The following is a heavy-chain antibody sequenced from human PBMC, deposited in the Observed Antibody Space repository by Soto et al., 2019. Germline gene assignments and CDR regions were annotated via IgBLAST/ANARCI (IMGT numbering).Heavy chain of an antibody. Sequence: GASVKVSCKASGYTFTSYGISWVRQAPGQGLEWMGWISAYNGNTNYAQKLQGRVTMTTDTSTSTAYMELRSLRSDDTAVYYCARDDTAMVYAPLYYQKQLAHDYWGQGTLVTVSS. CDR1: GYTFTSYG. D-gene: IGHD5-18*01. V-gene: IGHV1-18*01. CDR2: ISAYNGNT. J-gene: IGHJ4*02. CDR3: ARDDTAMVYAPLYYQKQLAHDY.